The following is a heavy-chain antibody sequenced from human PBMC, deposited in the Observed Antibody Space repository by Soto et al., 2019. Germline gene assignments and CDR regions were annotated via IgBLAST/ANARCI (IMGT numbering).Heavy chain of an antibody. CDR2: IWYDGSNK. J-gene: IGHJ3*02. CDR1: GFTFISYG. CDR3: ARDKNTMIVPHDAFDI. V-gene: IGHV3-33*01. Sequence: WGSLRLSCAASGFTFISYGMHLCRQSPCKGLEWVAVIWYDGSNKYYADSVKGRFTISRDNSKNTLYLQMNSLRAEDTAVYYCARDKNTMIVPHDAFDIWGQGTMVTVSS. D-gene: IGHD3-22*01.